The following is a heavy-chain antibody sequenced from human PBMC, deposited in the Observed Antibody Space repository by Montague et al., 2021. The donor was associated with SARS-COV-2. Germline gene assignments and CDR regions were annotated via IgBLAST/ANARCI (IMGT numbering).Heavy chain of an antibody. CDR1: SGSISNYS. CDR2: IYNSGTT. J-gene: IGHJ4*02. D-gene: IGHD1-14*01. Sequence: SETLSLTCTVSSGSISNYSRGWIRHFPGKGLEWIGHIYNSGTTDYNPSLLSRVTISMDTSSDQFSLKRMSVTTADTALYYCATDDEPDRPAAFAYWGRGIL. CDR3: ATDDEPDRPAAFAY. V-gene: IGHV4-59*01.